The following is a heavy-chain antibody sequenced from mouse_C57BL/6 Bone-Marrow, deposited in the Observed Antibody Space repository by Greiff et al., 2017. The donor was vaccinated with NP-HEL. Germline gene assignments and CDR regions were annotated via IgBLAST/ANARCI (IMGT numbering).Heavy chain of an antibody. Sequence: EVMLVESGGGLVQPGGSMKLSCVASGFTFSNYWMNWVRQSPEKGLEWVAQIRLKSDNYATHYAESVKGRFTISRDDSKSSVYLQMNNLRAEDTGIYYCTGYDGPFAYWGQGTLVTVSA. CDR2: IRLKSDNYAT. J-gene: IGHJ3*01. CDR1: GFTFSNYW. V-gene: IGHV6-3*01. D-gene: IGHD2-3*01. CDR3: TGYDGPFAY.